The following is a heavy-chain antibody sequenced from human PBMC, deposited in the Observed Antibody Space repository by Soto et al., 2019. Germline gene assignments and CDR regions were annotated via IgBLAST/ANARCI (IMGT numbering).Heavy chain of an antibody. D-gene: IGHD2-15*01. J-gene: IGHJ4*02. V-gene: IGHV3-23*01. CDR1: GFTFSSYA. CDR3: AKDLNGYCSGGSCPRADY. CDR2: ISGSGGST. Sequence: GGSLSLSCAASGFTFSSYAMSWVRQAPGKGLEWVSAISGSGGSTYYADSVKGRFTISRDNSKNTLYLQMNSLRAEDTAVYYCAKDLNGYCSGGSCPRADYWGQGTLVTVSS.